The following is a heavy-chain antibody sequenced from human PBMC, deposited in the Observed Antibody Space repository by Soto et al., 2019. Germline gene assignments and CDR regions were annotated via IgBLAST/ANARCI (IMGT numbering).Heavy chain of an antibody. J-gene: IGHJ4*02. V-gene: IGHV4-31*03. CDR3: ARDYCSSTSCPGYYFDY. CDR2: IYYSGST. CDR1: GVSISSGGYY. D-gene: IGHD2-2*01. Sequence: SETLSLTCTVSGVSISSGGYYLSWIRQHPGKGLEWIGYIYYSGSTYYNPSLKSRVTISVDTSKNQFSLKLSSVTAADTAVYYCARDYCSSTSCPGYYFDYWGQGTLVTVSS.